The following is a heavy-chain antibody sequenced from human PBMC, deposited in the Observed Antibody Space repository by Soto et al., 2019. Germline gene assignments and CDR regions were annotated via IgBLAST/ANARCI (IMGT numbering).Heavy chain of an antibody. CDR2: IIPIFGTA. J-gene: IGHJ4*02. CDR1: GGTFSIYA. CDR3: PRDGEGYCSSTSCYSYDY. D-gene: IGHD2-2*01. V-gene: IGHV1-69*01. Sequence: QVQLVQSGAEVKKPGSSVKVSCKASGGTFSIYAISWVRQAPGQGLEWMGGIIPIFGTANYAQKFQGRVTITADESTSTAYMELSSLRSEDTAVYYCPRDGEGYCSSTSCYSYDYWGQGTLVTVSS.